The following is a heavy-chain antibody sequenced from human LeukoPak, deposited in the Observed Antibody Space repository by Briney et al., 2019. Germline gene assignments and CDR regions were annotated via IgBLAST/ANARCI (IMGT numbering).Heavy chain of an antibody. CDR3: VKDRSGAYVAGFDP. J-gene: IGHJ5*02. CDR1: GFTFSSYA. D-gene: IGHD6-19*01. Sequence: GGSLRLSCAACGFTFSSYAMICLRQAPGKGREGVSCISSGGGSTYYAHSVKGRFTITRDNSKDTLDLQMNSLRAQAAVVYCGVKDRSGAYVAGFDPWGQGTLVTVSS. CDR2: ISSGGGST. V-gene: IGHV3-23*01.